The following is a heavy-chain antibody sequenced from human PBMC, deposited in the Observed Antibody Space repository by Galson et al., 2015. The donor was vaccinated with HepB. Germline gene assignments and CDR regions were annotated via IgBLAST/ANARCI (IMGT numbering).Heavy chain of an antibody. Sequence: SVKVSCKASGSTFTGYYMHWVRQAPGQGLEWMGWINPNSGGTNYAQKFQGGVTMTRDTSISTAYMELSRLRSDDTAVYYCARDRGGGSGLDYWGQGTLVTVSS. CDR2: INPNSGGT. CDR3: ARDRGGGSGLDY. J-gene: IGHJ4*02. V-gene: IGHV1-2*02. CDR1: GSTFTGYY. D-gene: IGHD2-15*01.